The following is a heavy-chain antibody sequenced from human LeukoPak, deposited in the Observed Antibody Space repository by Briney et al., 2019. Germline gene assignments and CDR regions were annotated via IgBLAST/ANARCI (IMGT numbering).Heavy chain of an antibody. CDR3: AITDGYNAYQYFDY. CDR2: IRYDGSNK. J-gene: IGHJ4*02. Sequence: QAGGSLRLSCAASGFTFGSFWMHWVRQAPGKGLEWVAFIRYDGSNKYYADSVKGRFTISRDNSKNTLYLQMNSLRAEDTAVYYCAITDGYNAYQYFDYWGQGTLVTVSS. V-gene: IGHV3-30*02. D-gene: IGHD5-24*01. CDR1: GFTFGSFW.